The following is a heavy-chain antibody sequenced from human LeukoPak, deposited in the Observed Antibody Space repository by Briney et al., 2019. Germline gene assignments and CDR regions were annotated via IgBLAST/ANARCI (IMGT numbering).Heavy chain of an antibody. CDR2: ISGSGGST. V-gene: IGHV3-23*01. D-gene: IGHD4-17*01. Sequence: GGSLRLSCAASGFTFSSYAMSWVRQAPGKGLEWVSAISGSGGSTYYADSVKGRFTISRDNSKNTLYLQMNSLRAEDTAVYYCAKYSGDYGDYVNLDYWGQEPWSPSPQ. J-gene: IGHJ4*01. CDR3: AKYSGDYGDYVNLDY. CDR1: GFTFSSYA.